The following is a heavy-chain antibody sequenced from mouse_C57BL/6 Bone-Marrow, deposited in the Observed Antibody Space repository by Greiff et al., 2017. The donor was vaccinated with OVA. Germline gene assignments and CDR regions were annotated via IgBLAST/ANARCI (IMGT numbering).Heavy chain of an antibody. CDR2: INPNNGGT. D-gene: IGHD1-1*01. Sequence: EVQLQQSGPELVKPGASVKIPCKASGYTFTDYNMDWVKQSHGKSLEWIGDINPNNGGTIYNQKFKGKATLTVDKSSSTAYMELRSLTSEDTAVYYCARSGVYYYGSRGYFDVWGTGTTVTVSS. CDR1: GYTFTDYN. CDR3: ARSGVYYYGSRGYFDV. V-gene: IGHV1-18*01. J-gene: IGHJ1*03.